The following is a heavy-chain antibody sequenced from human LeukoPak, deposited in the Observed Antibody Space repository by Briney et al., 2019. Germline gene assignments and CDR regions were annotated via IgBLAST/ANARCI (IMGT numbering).Heavy chain of an antibody. D-gene: IGHD2-2*01. V-gene: IGHV3-53*01. CDR1: GFTVSSNY. Sequence: GGSLRLSCAASGFTVSSNYMSWIRQAPGKGLEWVSVIYSGGTTYYADSVKGRFTISRDNSKNTLYLQMNGLRAEDAAVYYCARDRPEADWGQGTLVTVSS. J-gene: IGHJ4*02. CDR3: ARDRPEAD. CDR2: IYSGGTT.